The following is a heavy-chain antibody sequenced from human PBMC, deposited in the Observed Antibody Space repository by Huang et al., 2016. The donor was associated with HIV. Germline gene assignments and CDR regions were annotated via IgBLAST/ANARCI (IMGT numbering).Heavy chain of an antibody. Sequence: QVQLQESGPGLVKPSQTLSLTCTVSGASISRGSYYWPWLRQPAGKGLEWIGHIYTSGSTNYNPSLKSRVTISIDTSKNHFSLRLNSVTAADTAVYYCATWPPGSQMRAFDIWGPGTMITVSS. J-gene: IGHJ3*02. CDR3: ATWPPGSQMRAFDI. D-gene: IGHD2-15*01. CDR1: GASISRGSYY. V-gene: IGHV4-61*09. CDR2: IYTSGST.